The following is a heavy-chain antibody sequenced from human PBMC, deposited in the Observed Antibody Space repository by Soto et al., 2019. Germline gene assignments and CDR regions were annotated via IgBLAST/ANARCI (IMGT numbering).Heavy chain of an antibody. CDR2: ISYDGRNK. V-gene: IGHV3-30*03. Sequence: QVQLAESGGGLVQPGRSLRLSCATSGFVSNDYDIHWVRQAPGKGLAWLASISYDGRNKYYADSVKGRFTISRDNSKNTLSLHINSLGAEDTAVSSCSRGIKGGLDAWGPGTLVTVSS. D-gene: IGHD2-21*01. CDR3: SRGIKGGLDA. J-gene: IGHJ5*02. CDR1: GFVSNDYD.